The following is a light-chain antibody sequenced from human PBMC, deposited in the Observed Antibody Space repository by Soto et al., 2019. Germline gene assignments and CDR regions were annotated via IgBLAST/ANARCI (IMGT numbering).Light chain of an antibody. CDR1: QSVSSSY. J-gene: IGKJ3*01. Sequence: EIVLTQSPGTLSLSPGERATLSCRASQSVSSSYLAWYQQKPGQAPRLLIYGASSRATGIPDRFSGSGSGTDFTLTISRLEPEDFAVYYCQRSITFGPGTKVDIK. CDR2: GAS. CDR3: QRSIT. V-gene: IGKV3-20*01.